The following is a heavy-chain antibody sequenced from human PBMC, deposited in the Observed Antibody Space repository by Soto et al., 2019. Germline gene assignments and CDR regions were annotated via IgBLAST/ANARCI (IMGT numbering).Heavy chain of an antibody. J-gene: IGHJ5*02. V-gene: IGHV3-53*05. Sequence: GGSLRLSCAASGFTLSYNYMTWVRQAPGRGLEWVSAIYSDESTYYADSVKGRFAISRDNSKNTLYLQLNGLRPEDTAVYYCARTPDMRWGHGHWLAHWGQGTLVTVSS. D-gene: IGHD1-26*01. CDR1: GFTLSYNY. CDR2: IYSDEST. CDR3: ARTPDMRWGHGHWLAH.